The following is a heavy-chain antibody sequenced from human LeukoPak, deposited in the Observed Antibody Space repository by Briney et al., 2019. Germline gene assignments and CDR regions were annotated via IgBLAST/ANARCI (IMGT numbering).Heavy chain of an antibody. CDR2: ISSSGSII. CDR3: ARAQSFYYYGMDV. V-gene: IGHV3-48*03. D-gene: IGHD4-11*01. Sequence: NPGGSLRLSCAASGFTFSSYEMNWVRQAPGKGLEWVSYISSSGSIIYYADSVKGRFTISRDNAKNSLYLQMNSLRAEDTAVYYCARAQSFYYYGMDVWGQGTTVTVSS. CDR1: GFTFSSYE. J-gene: IGHJ6*02.